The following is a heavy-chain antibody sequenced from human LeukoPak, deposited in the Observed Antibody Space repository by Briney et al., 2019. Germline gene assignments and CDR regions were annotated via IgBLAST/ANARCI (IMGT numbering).Heavy chain of an antibody. J-gene: IGHJ4*02. Sequence: ASVTVSCTASGYTFTSYGISWVRQAPGQGLEWMGWISAYNGNTNYAQKLQGRVTMTTDTSTSTAYMELRSLRSDDTAVYYCARDSGSSWYENFDYWGQGNLVTVSS. CDR2: ISAYNGNT. CDR3: ARDSGSSWYENFDY. V-gene: IGHV1-18*04. CDR1: GYTFTSYG. D-gene: IGHD6-13*01.